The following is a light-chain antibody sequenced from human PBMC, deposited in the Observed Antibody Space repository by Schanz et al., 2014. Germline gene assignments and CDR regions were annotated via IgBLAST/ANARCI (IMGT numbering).Light chain of an antibody. J-gene: IGLJ3*02. Sequence: QSVLTQPPSVSGAPGQRVTISCTGSSSNIGAGYDVHWYQQLPGTAPKLLLYHTDNRPSGVPDRFSGSKSGTSASLAITGLQADDEAVYYCQSYDSSLSGWVFGGGTKLTVL. CDR2: HTD. V-gene: IGLV1-40*01. CDR3: QSYDSSLSGWV. CDR1: SSNIGAGYD.